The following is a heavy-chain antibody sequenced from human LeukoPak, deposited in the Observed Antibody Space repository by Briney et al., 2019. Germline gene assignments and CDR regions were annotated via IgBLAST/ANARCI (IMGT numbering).Heavy chain of an antibody. D-gene: IGHD3-3*01. Sequence: ASVKVSCEASGYTFTGYYMHWVRQAPGQGLEWMGWINPNSGGTNYAQKFQGRVTMTRDTSISTAYMELSRLRSDDTAVYYCARGPVTIFGVVIVWFDPWGQGTLVTVSS. V-gene: IGHV1-2*02. CDR1: GYTFTGYY. CDR2: INPNSGGT. CDR3: ARGPVTIFGVVIVWFDP. J-gene: IGHJ5*02.